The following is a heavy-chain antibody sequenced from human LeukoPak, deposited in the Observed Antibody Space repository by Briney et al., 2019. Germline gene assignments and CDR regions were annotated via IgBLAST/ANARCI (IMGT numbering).Heavy chain of an antibody. V-gene: IGHV3-43*02. D-gene: IGHD5-12*01. Sequence: PGGSLRLSCAASGINFNTYAMHWVRQAPGEGLEWVSLISGDGDRTSYADSVKSRFTISRDNDKNSLYLQMNGLRIEDTALYYCAKDRGYEVVFDPWGQGTLVAVSS. CDR2: ISGDGDRT. CDR1: GINFNTYA. J-gene: IGHJ5*02. CDR3: AKDRGYEVVFDP.